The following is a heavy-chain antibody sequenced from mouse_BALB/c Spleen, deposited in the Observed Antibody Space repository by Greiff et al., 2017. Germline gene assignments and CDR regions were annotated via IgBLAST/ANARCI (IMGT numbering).Heavy chain of an antibody. Sequence: VQLKQSGPGLVKPSQSLSLTCTVTGYSITSDYAWNWIRQFPGNKLEWMGYISYSGSTSYNPSLKSRISITRDTSKNQFFLQLNSVTTEDTATYYCARRAVAYAMDYWGQGTSVTVSS. V-gene: IGHV3-2*02. J-gene: IGHJ4*01. CDR3: ARRAVAYAMDY. D-gene: IGHD1-1*01. CDR1: GYSITSDYA. CDR2: ISYSGST.